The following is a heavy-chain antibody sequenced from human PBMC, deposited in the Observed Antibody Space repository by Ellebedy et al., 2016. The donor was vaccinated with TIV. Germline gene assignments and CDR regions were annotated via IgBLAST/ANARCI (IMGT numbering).Heavy chain of an antibody. V-gene: IGHV3-48*02. CDR3: ARDSNYYDSSIIDY. D-gene: IGHD3-22*01. CDR1: GFTFSSYS. Sequence: PGGSLRLSCAASGFTFSSYSMNWVRQAPGKGLEWVSYISSSSSTIYYADSVKGRFTISRDNAKNSLYLQMNSLRDEDTAVYYCARDSNYYDSSIIDYWGQGTLVTVSS. CDR2: ISSSSSTI. J-gene: IGHJ4*02.